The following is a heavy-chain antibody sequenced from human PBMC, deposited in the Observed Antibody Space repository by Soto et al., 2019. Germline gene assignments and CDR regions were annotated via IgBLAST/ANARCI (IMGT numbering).Heavy chain of an antibody. Sequence: PGGSLRLSCAASGFTFSSYGMHWVRQAPGKGLEWGAVISYDGSSKYYADSVKARFNISRGNSKNQLDMQINSLRAQEPAVYYCAKDGDCVWGSYPGPSLNYYFDDWGQGT. CDR1: GFTFSSYG. CDR3: AKDGDCVWGSYPGPSLNYYFDD. D-gene: IGHD3-16*01. CDR2: ISYDGSSK. V-gene: IGHV3-30*18. J-gene: IGHJ4*02.